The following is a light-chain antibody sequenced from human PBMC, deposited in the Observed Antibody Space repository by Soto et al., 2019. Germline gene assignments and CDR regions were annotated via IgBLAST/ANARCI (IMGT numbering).Light chain of an antibody. V-gene: IGKV1-5*03. Sequence: DIQMTQSPSTLSASVGDRVTITCRASQSISSWLAWYQQKPGKAPKLLIYKASSLESGVPSRFSVSGSGTEFTITISSLQPEDFATYYCQQYNSYWTFGQWTKVDI. CDR3: QQYNSYWT. J-gene: IGKJ1*01. CDR1: QSISSW. CDR2: KAS.